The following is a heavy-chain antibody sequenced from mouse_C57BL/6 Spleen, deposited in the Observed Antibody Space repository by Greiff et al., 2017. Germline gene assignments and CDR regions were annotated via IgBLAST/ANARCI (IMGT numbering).Heavy chain of an antibody. CDR1: GYTFTSYW. J-gene: IGHJ4*01. CDR2: FDPSDSYT. D-gene: IGHD2-1*01. V-gene: IGHV1-69*01. Sequence: QVQLQQPGAELVMPGASVKLSCKASGYTFTSYWMHWVKQRPGQGLEWIGEFDPSDSYTNYNQKFKGKSTLTVDKSSSTAYMQLSSLTSEDSAVYYCARSDGNSYYYAMDYWGQGTSVTVSS. CDR3: ARSDGNSYYYAMDY.